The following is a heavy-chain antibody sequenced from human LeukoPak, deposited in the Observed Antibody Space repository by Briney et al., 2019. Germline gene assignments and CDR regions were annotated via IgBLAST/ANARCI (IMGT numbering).Heavy chain of an antibody. V-gene: IGHV5-51*01. CDR2: IYPGDSDT. D-gene: IGHD3-3*01. Sequence: GESLKISCKGSGYSFTSYWIGWVRQMPGKGLEWMGIIYPGDSDTRYSPSFQGQVTISADKSIGTAYLQWSSLKASDTAMYYCARAPRRNYDFWSGYYFYWFDPWGQGTLVTVSS. J-gene: IGHJ5*02. CDR1: GYSFTSYW. CDR3: ARAPRRNYDFWSGYYFYWFDP.